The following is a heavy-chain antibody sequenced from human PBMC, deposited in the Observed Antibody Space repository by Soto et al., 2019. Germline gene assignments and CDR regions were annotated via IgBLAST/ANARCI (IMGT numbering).Heavy chain of an antibody. D-gene: IGHD6-19*01. J-gene: IGHJ4*02. V-gene: IGHV4-59*01. CDR3: ARVTGSGWYIDY. Sequence: SETLSLTCTVSGGSISSYYWSWIRQPPGKGLEWIGYIYYSGSTNYNPSLKSRVTISVDTSKNQFSLKLSSVTAADTAVYYCARVTGSGWYIDYWGQGTLVTVSS. CDR1: GGSISSYY. CDR2: IYYSGST.